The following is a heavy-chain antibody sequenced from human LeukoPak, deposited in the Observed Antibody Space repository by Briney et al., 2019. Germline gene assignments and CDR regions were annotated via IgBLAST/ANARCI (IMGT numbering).Heavy chain of an antibody. Sequence: SVKVSCKASGGTFSSYAISWVRQAPGQGLEWMGGIIPIFGTANYAQKFQGRVTITADESTSTAYMELSSLRSEDTAVYYCARESGYGSSTSCYGYYYYMDVWGKGTAVTVSS. CDR2: IIPIFGTA. D-gene: IGHD2-2*01. J-gene: IGHJ6*03. CDR1: GGTFSSYA. CDR3: ARESGYGSSTSCYGYYYYMDV. V-gene: IGHV1-69*13.